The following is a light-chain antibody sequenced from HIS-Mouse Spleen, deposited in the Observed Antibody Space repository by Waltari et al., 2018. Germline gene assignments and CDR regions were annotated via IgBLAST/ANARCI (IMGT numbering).Light chain of an antibody. V-gene: IGLV2-23*01. Sequence: QSALTQPASVSGSPGQSITISCTGTSSEVGSYNLVSWYQQHPGQAPKLMIYEGSKRPSGVFNRFSGSNSGNTASLTIAGLPAEDEADYYCCSYACSSTWVFGGGTKLTVL. J-gene: IGLJ3*02. CDR2: EGS. CDR1: SSEVGSYNL. CDR3: CSYACSSTWV.